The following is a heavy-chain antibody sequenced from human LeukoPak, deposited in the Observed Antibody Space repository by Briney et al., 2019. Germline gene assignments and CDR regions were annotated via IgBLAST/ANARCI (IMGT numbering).Heavy chain of an antibody. V-gene: IGHV4-34*01. CDR3: AREKYDRGVPRLYNWFDP. CDR1: GGSFSGYY. D-gene: IGHD3-10*01. J-gene: IGHJ5*02. CDR2: INHSGST. Sequence: TSETLSLTCAVYGGSFSGYYWSWIRRPPGKGLEWIGEINHSGSTNYNPSLKSRVTISVDTSKNQFSLKLSSVTAADTAVYYCAREKYDRGVPRLYNWFDPWGQGTLVTVSS.